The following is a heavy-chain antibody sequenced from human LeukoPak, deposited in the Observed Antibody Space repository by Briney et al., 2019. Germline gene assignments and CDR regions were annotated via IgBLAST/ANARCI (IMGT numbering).Heavy chain of an antibody. V-gene: IGHV4-34*01. CDR3: ARDPMEPRANWFDP. Sequence: SETLSLTCAVYGGSFSGYYWSWSRQPPGQGLEWIGEINHSGSTNYNPSLKSRVTISVDTSKNQFSLKLSSVTAADTAVYYCARDPMEPRANWFDPWGQGTLVTVSS. D-gene: IGHD1-14*01. J-gene: IGHJ5*02. CDR2: INHSGST. CDR1: GGSFSGYY.